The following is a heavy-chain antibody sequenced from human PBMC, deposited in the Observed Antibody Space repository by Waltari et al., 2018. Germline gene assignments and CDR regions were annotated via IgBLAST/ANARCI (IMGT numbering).Heavy chain of an antibody. CDR1: GGSISSSSYY. CDR3: ARGGYGDYPGDYYYYMDV. V-gene: IGHV4-39*07. Sequence: QLQLQESGPGLVKPSETLSLTCTVSGGSISSSSYYWGWIRQPPGKGLEWIGSIYYSGSTYYNPSLKSRVTISVDTSKNQFSLKLSSVTAADTAVYYCARGGYGDYPGDYYYYMDVWGKGTTVTISS. CDR2: IYYSGST. J-gene: IGHJ6*03. D-gene: IGHD4-17*01.